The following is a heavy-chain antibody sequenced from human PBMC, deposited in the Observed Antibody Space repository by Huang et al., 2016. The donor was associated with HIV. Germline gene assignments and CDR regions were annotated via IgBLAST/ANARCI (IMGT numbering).Heavy chain of an antibody. CDR2: RDPDDDAP. CDR3: AAGRVIVATMSAFDL. J-gene: IGHJ3*01. D-gene: IGHD5-12*01. V-gene: IGHV1-24*01. Sequence: QVQLVQSGDEVKMPGASVQVSCKLSGYTLRELSMNWMRQAPGKGLEWLRGRDPDDDAPIDEQKFQGRATMTEDTSTPTAYMELSSLRSEDTAVYYCAAGRVIVATMSAFDLWGQGTKVTVSS. CDR1: GYTLRELS.